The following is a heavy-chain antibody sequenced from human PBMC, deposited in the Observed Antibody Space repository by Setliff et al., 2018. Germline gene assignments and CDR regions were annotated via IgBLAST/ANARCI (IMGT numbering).Heavy chain of an antibody. CDR2: IYIGGSA. CDR1: GGSFSGYY. D-gene: IGHD6-19*01. CDR3: AREQWLDPPGYYYMDV. J-gene: IGHJ6*03. V-gene: IGHV4-4*07. Sequence: SETLSLTCAVYGGSFSGYYWSWIRQPAGKGLEWIGHIYIGGSANYNPSLKSRVTMSIDTSRNQFSLKLNSVTAADMAVYYCAREQWLDPPGYYYMDVWAKGTTVTVSS.